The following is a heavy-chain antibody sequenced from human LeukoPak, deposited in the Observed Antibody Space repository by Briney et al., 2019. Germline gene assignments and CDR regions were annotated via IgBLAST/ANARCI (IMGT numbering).Heavy chain of an antibody. CDR1: GFTFSSYA. D-gene: IGHD6-19*01. CDR3: AKFSYSSVWLGYFDF. V-gene: IGHV3-23*01. CDR2: ISGGGNSP. Sequence: GGSLRLSCAASGFTFSSYAMSWVRQAPGKGLEWVAAISGGGNSPYYTDSVKGRFTISRDNSKNALYLQMNSLRAEDTAVYYCAKFSYSSVWLGYFDFWGQGSLVTVSS. J-gene: IGHJ4*02.